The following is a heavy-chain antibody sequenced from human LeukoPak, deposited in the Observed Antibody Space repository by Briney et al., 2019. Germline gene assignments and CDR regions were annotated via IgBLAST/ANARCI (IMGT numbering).Heavy chain of an antibody. CDR2: ISSSSSYM. CDR3: ATVPATEDGY. J-gene: IGHJ4*02. V-gene: IGHV3-21*01. D-gene: IGHD2-2*01. CDR1: GFTFSSYS. Sequence: GGSLRLSCAASGFTFSSYSMNWVRQAPGKGLEWVSSISSSSSYMYYADSVKGRFTISRDNAKNSLYLQMNSLRAEDTAVYYCATVPATEDGYWGQGTLVTVSS.